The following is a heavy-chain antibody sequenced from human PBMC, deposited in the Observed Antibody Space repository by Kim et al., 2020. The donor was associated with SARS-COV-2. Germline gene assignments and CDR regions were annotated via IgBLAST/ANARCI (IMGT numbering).Heavy chain of an antibody. J-gene: IGHJ4*02. CDR3: ARSHSGSYTIKRFDY. D-gene: IGHD1-26*01. Sequence: QKFQGRVTMTRNTYISTAYMELSSLRSDDTAVYYCARSHSGSYTIKRFDYWGQGTLVTVSS. V-gene: IGHV1-8*01.